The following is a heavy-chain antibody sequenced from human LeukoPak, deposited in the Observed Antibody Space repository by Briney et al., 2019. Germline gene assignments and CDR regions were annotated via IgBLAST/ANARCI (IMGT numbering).Heavy chain of an antibody. CDR3: ARVLYYYFDY. CDR2: IYHSGST. CDR1: GGSISSGGYY. Sequence: PSQTLSLTCTVSGGSISSGGYYWSWIRQPPGKGLEWIGYIYHSGSTYYNPSLKSRVTISVDRSKNQFSLRLSSVTAADTAVYYCARVLYYYFDYWGQGTLVTVSS. V-gene: IGHV4-30-2*01. D-gene: IGHD2-2*02. J-gene: IGHJ4*02.